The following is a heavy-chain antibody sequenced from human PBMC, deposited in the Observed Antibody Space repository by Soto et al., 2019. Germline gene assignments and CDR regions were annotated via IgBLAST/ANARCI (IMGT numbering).Heavy chain of an antibody. CDR2: INPNSGGT. CDR1: GYTFTGYY. D-gene: IGHD1-7*01. CDR3: ARGELRYNWNYLLPGNFDY. J-gene: IGHJ4*02. V-gene: IGHV1-2*02. Sequence: QVQLVQSGAEVKKPGASVKVSCKASGYTFTGYYMHWVRQAPGQGLEWMGWINPNSGGTNYAQKFQGRVTMTRDTSISTAYMELSRVRSDDTAVYYCARGELRYNWNYLLPGNFDYWGQGTLVTVSS.